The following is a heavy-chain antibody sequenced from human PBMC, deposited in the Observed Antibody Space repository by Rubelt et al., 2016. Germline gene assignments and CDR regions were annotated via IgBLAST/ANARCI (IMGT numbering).Heavy chain of an antibody. CDR3: GRHIKGDYDAFDI. Sequence: QVQLQESGPGLVKPSETLSLTCTVSGGSISSYYWSWIRQPPGKGLEWIGYIYYSGSTNYNPSLKSRVTISVDMSKNQFSLKLSSVTAADTAVYYCGRHIKGDYDAFDIWGQGTKVTVSS. V-gene: IGHV4-59*08. CDR2: IYYSGST. CDR1: GGSISSYY. D-gene: IGHD3-16*01. J-gene: IGHJ3*02.